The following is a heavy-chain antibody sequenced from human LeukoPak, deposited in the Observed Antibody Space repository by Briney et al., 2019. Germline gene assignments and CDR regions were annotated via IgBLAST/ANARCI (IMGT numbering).Heavy chain of an antibody. Sequence: RPSETLSLTCTVSGGSFGTYYWSWIRQPPGKGLEWIGYIYYSGSTNYNPSLKSRVTISVDTSKNQFSLKLSSVTAADTAVYYCARALVGATTPDYWGQGTLVTVSS. CDR3: ARALVGATTPDY. V-gene: IGHV4-59*12. J-gene: IGHJ4*02. CDR2: IYYSGST. CDR1: GGSFGTYY. D-gene: IGHD1-26*01.